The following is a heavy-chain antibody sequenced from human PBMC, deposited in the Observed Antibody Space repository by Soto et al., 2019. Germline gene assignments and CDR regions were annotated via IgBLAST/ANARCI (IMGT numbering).Heavy chain of an antibody. CDR3: AKGEFAMVRGLISTY. D-gene: IGHD3-10*01. V-gene: IGHV3-23*01. CDR2: ISGTGDST. CDR1: GFTFRSYA. Sequence: EVQLLESGGGLVQPGGSLRLSCAASGFTFRSYALTWVRQAPGKGLEWVSAISGTGDSTYYADSVKGRFTISRDNSKNTLYLQINNLRAEDSAIYYCAKGEFAMVRGLISTYWGQGTLVTVSS. J-gene: IGHJ4*02.